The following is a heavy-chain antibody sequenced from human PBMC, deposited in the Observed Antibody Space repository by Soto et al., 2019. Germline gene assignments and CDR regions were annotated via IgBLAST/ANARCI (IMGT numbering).Heavy chain of an antibody. Sequence: QVQLVQSGAEVKKPGSSVKVSCKTSGGTFSTYSIVWVRQAPGEGLEWMGGIIPIFGTANYAQKFQDKVTITAGKTTNPAVMELGTLTSDDTAMYYCARASVNKYGVGTNYVYYYWGQGTLVSVSS. J-gene: IGHJ4*02. CDR2: IIPIFGTA. D-gene: IGHD1-7*01. CDR1: GGTFSTYS. CDR3: ARASVNKYGVGTNYVYYY. V-gene: IGHV1-69*06.